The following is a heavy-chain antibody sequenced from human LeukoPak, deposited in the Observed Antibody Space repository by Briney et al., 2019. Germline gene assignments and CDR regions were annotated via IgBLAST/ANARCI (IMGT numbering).Heavy chain of an antibody. V-gene: IGHV1-3*01. Sequence: GASVKVSCKASGYTFTSYGISWVRQAPGQGLEWMGWINAGNGNTKYSQKFQGRVTITRDTSASTAYMELSSLRSEDTAVYYCASLSTKYGGSVWGQGTLVTVSS. CDR1: GYTFTSYG. D-gene: IGHD4-23*01. CDR2: INAGNGNT. CDR3: ASLSTKYGGSV. J-gene: IGHJ4*02.